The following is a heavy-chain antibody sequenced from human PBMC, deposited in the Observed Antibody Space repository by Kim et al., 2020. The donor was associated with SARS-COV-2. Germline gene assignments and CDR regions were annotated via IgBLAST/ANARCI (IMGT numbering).Heavy chain of an antibody. J-gene: IGHJ4*02. CDR3: ARLWASSTTHFDY. V-gene: IGHV5-51*01. CDR1: GYGFIDYW. D-gene: IGHD3-16*01. CDR2: IYPRYSDR. Sequence: GESLKISCKASGYGFIDYWIGWVRHMPGKGLEWMGLIYPRYSDRRDSPSFQGHVTLSVDKSIDTAYLQWTSLTTSATATYYCARLWASSTTHFDYWGQGT.